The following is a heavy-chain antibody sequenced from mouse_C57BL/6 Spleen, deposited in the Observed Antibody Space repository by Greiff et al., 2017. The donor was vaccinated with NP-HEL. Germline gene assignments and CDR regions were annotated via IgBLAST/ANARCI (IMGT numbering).Heavy chain of an antibody. CDR1: GYAFSSSW. V-gene: IGHV1-82*01. Sequence: VQLQESGPELVKPGASVKISCKASGYAFSSSWMNWVKQRPGKGLEWIGRIYPGDGDTNYNGKFKGKATLTADKSSSTAYMQLSSLTSEDAAVYFCAKGVDYWGQGTSVTVSS. CDR2: IYPGDGDT. J-gene: IGHJ4*01. CDR3: AKGVDY.